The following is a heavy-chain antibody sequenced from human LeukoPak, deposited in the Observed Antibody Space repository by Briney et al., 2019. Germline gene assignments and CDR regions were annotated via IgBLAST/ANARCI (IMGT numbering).Heavy chain of an antibody. J-gene: IGHJ4*02. V-gene: IGHV3-30*03. Sequence: GRSLRLSCVASGFSFSSYGMHWVRQAPGKGLEWVAVISSSEDAKIYADSVKGRFTISRDNSKNTLYLQMNSLRAEDTAVYYCARCPYYYDSSGYFHPHFDYWGQGTLVTVSS. D-gene: IGHD3-22*01. CDR2: ISSSEDAK. CDR3: ARCPYYYDSSGYFHPHFDY. CDR1: GFSFSSYG.